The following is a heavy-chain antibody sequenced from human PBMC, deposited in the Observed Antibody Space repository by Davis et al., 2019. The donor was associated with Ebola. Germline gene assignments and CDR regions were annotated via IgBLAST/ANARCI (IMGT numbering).Heavy chain of an antibody. CDR2: ISTGNGNA. CDR3: ARGYTTGTAAGAY. J-gene: IGHJ4*02. CDR1: GYIFTNHA. D-gene: IGHD1-1*01. Sequence: AASVKVSCKASGYIFTNHAMHWVRQAPGQRLEWMGWISTGNGNARYSQKFQGRVTITRDTSATTAYMELSSLRSEDTAVYYCARGYTTGTAAGAYWGQGTLVTVSS. V-gene: IGHV1-3*04.